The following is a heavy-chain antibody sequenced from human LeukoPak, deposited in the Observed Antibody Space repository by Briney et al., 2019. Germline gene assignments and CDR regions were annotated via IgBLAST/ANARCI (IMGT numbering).Heavy chain of an antibody. Sequence: GGSLRLSCAASGFTFSSYGMHWVRQAPGKGLEWVAVKWYDGSNKYYADSVKGRFTISRDNSKNTLYLQMNSLRAEDTAVYYCARDKTIGRQWLVRGYFDYWGQGTLVTVSS. J-gene: IGHJ4*02. CDR3: ARDKTIGRQWLVRGYFDY. CDR2: KWYDGSNK. V-gene: IGHV3-33*01. CDR1: GFTFSSYG. D-gene: IGHD6-19*01.